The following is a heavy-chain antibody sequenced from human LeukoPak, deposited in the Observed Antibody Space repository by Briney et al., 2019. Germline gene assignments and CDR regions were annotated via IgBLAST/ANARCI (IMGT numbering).Heavy chain of an antibody. Sequence: GGSLRLSCAASGITFSTYAMTWVRQAPGKGLEWVSSIRGSGGGTDYADSVKGRFTISRDNSRDTLFLQMNSLRAEDTALYYCTRDPNGDYVGAYDMWGPGTMVTVSS. J-gene: IGHJ3*02. V-gene: IGHV3-23*01. CDR1: GITFSTYA. CDR2: IRGSGGGT. D-gene: IGHD4-17*01. CDR3: TRDPNGDYVGAYDM.